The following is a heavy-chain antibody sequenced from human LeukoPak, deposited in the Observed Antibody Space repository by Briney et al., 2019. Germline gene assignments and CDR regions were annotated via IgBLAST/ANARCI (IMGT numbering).Heavy chain of an antibody. J-gene: IGHJ4*02. CDR2: IYYSGST. D-gene: IGHD6-19*01. V-gene: IGHV4-59*01. CDR1: GGSISSYY. CDR3: ARVRRGVAGIDFDY. Sequence: PSETLSLTCTVSGGSISSYYWSWIRQPPGKGLEWIGYIYYSGSTNYNPSLKSRVTISVDTSKNQFSLKLSSVTAADTAVYYCARVRRGVAGIDFDYWGQGTLVTVSS.